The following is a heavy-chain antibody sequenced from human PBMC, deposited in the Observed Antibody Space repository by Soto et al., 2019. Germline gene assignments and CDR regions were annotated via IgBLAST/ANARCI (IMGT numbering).Heavy chain of an antibody. CDR1: GGTFSSYA. J-gene: IGHJ6*02. D-gene: IGHD4-17*01. Sequence: ASVKVSCKASGGTFSSYAISWVRQAPGQGLEWMGGIIPIFGTANYAQKFQGRVTITADESTSTAYMELSSLRSEDTAVYYCARDDVVTTVTYYYYYGMDVWGQGTTVTVSS. V-gene: IGHV1-69*13. CDR3: ARDDVVTTVTYYYYYGMDV. CDR2: IIPIFGTA.